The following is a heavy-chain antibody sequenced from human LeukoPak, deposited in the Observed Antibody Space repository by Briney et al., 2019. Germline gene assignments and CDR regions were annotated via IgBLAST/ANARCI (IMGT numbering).Heavy chain of an antibody. J-gene: IGHJ4*02. D-gene: IGHD3-10*01. Sequence: PSETLSLTCTVSGSPVSSDDFFWTWIRQHPGKGLEWIGYIYYSGSTYYNPSLKSRVTISVDTSKNQFSLKLSSVTAADTAVYYCARAEGSGSYWPDYWGQGTLVTVSS. CDR1: GSPVSSDDFF. V-gene: IGHV4-31*03. CDR3: ARAEGSGSYWPDY. CDR2: IYYSGST.